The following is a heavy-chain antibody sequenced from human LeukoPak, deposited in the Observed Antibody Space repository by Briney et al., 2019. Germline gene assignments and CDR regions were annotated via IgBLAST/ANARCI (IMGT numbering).Heavy chain of an antibody. CDR1: GYICTNYW. V-gene: IGHV5-51*01. Sequence: KDGESLKISCKGSGYICTNYWIAWVRQMPGKGLEWMGIIYPDDSDTRYSPSFQGQVTISADKSISTAYLQWSSLKASDTAMYYCARRSYYDSGGYSYDFWGQGTLVTVSS. D-gene: IGHD3-22*01. J-gene: IGHJ4*02. CDR2: IYPDDSDT. CDR3: ARRSYYDSGGYSYDF.